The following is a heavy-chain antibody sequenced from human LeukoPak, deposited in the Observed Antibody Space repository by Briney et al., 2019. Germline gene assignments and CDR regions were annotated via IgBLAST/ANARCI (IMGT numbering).Heavy chain of an antibody. D-gene: IGHD3-16*01. V-gene: IGHV3-21*01. J-gene: IGHJ4*02. CDR1: GFTFSGYN. Sequence: GGSLRLSCAASGFTFSGYNMNWVRQAPGKGLEWVSSTTSSSSYIYYADSVKGRFTISRDNAKNSLYLQMNSLRAEDTAVYYCARAAENYGGRFDSWGQGTLVTVSS. CDR2: TTSSSSYI. CDR3: ARAAENYGGRFDS.